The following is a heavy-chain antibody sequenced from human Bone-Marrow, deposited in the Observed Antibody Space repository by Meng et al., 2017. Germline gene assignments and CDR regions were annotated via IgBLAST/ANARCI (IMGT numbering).Heavy chain of an antibody. V-gene: IGHV4-61*02. D-gene: IGHD4-17*01. CDR2: IYTRGST. CDR3: ARGADGDYNYHYFGMDV. J-gene: IGHJ6*02. Sequence: LRLSCTVSGAPITSGTYYWNWIRQPAGRGLEWIGRIYTRGSTNYNPSLKSRVTISVDSSKNQFSLKLTSVTAADTAVYYCARGADGDYNYHYFGMDVWGQGTTVTVSS. CDR1: GAPITSGTYY.